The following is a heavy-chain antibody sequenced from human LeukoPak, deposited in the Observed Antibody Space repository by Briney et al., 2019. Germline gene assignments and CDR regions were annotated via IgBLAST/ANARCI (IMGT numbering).Heavy chain of an antibody. CDR3: ASHYYDSSGYRY. D-gene: IGHD3-22*01. J-gene: IGHJ4*02. V-gene: IGHV4-59*01. CDR1: GGSISSYY. Sequence: SETLSLTCTVSGGSISSYYWSWIRQPPGKGLEWIGYIYYSGSTNYNPSLKSRVTISVDTSKNQFSLKLSSVTAADTAVYYCASHYYDSSGYRYWGQGTLVTVSS. CDR2: IYYSGST.